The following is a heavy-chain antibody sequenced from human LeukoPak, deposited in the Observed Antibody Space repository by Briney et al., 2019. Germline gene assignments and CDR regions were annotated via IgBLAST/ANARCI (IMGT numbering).Heavy chain of an antibody. CDR3: ARSQGLLWFGELSFPHYFDY. CDR1: GGSISSSNW. Sequence: SETLSLTCAVSGGSISSSNWWSWVRPPPGKGLELIGEIYHSGSTNYNPCLKRRVTISVDKSKNQFSLKLSSVTAADTAVYYCARSQGLLWFGELSFPHYFDYWGQGTLVTVS. V-gene: IGHV4-4*02. J-gene: IGHJ4*02. CDR2: IYHSGST. D-gene: IGHD3-10*01.